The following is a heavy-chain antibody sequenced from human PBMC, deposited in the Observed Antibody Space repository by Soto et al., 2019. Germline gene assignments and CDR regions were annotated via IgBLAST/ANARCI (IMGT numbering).Heavy chain of an antibody. CDR3: AKGAYAVVAASYFDD. J-gene: IGHJ4*02. CDR1: GFTFSSYG. D-gene: IGHD2-15*01. CDR2: ISYDGSNK. Sequence: QVQLVESGGGVVQPGRSLRLSCAASGFTFSSYGIHWVRQAPGKGLEWVAVISYDGSNKYYADSVKGRFTISRDNSKNTLYLQMNSLRAEDTAVYYCAKGAYAVVAASYFDDWGQGTLVTVSS. V-gene: IGHV3-30*18.